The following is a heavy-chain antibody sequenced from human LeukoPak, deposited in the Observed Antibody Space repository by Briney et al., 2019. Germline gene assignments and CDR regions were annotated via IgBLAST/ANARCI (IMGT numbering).Heavy chain of an antibody. CDR1: GFTFSGSA. V-gene: IGHV3-73*01. D-gene: IGHD1-26*01. J-gene: IGHJ4*02. Sequence: GGSLRLSCAASGFTFSGSAMHWVRQASGKGLEWVGRIRSKANSYATAYAASVKGRFTISRDDSKNTAYLQMNSLKTEDTAVYYCTRHVGWELPFDYWGQGTLVTVSS. CDR3: TRHVGWELPFDY. CDR2: IRSKANSYAT.